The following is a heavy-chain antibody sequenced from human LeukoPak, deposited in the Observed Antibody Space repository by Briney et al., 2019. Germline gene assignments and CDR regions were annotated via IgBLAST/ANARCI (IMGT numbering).Heavy chain of an antibody. V-gene: IGHV3-7*01. CDR3: ARLGDDS. CDR1: GFTFTNYW. D-gene: IGHD4-17*01. CDR2: IKPDGGAR. J-gene: IGHJ4*02. Sequence: GGSLRLSCAASGFTFTNYWMTWVRQAPGKGLEWVANIKPDGGARNYVDSVKGRFTISSDNAKNSLYLQMNNLGAEDTAVYYCARLGDDSWGQGTLVTVSS.